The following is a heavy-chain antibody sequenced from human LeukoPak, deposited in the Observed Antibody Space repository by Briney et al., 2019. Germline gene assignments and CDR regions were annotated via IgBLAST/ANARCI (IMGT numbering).Heavy chain of an antibody. V-gene: IGHV3-48*01. CDR2: ISSSSSTI. Sequence: GGSLRLSCAASGSTFSSYSMNWVRQAPGKGLEWVSYISSSSSTIYYADSVKGRFTISRDNAKNSLYLQMNSLRAEDTAVYYCARDVNFWSGYFDYWGQGTLVTVSS. CDR1: GSTFSSYS. J-gene: IGHJ4*02. CDR3: ARDVNFWSGYFDY. D-gene: IGHD3-3*01.